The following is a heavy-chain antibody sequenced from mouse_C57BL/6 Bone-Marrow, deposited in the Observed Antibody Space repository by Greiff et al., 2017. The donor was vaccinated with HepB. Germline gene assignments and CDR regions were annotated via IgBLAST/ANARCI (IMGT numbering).Heavy chain of an antibody. CDR1: GYAFSSSW. D-gene: IGHD1-1*01. Sequence: QVQLQQSGPELVKPGASVKISCKASGYAFSSSWMNWVKQRPGKGLEWIGRIYPGDGDTNYNGKFKGKATLTADKSSSTAYMQLSSLTSEDSAVYFCASYYGSSYPYDYWGQGTTLTVSS. CDR3: ASYYGSSYPYDY. V-gene: IGHV1-82*01. J-gene: IGHJ2*01. CDR2: IYPGDGDT.